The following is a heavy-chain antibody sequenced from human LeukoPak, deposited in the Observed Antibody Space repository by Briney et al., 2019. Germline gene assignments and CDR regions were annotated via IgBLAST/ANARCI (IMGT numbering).Heavy chain of an antibody. J-gene: IGHJ5*02. V-gene: IGHV4-61*01. CDR1: GGSVSSGSYY. CDR2: VYDSGST. Sequence: SETLSLTCTVSGGSVSSGSYYWSWIRQPPGTGLEWIGYVYDSGSTNYNPSLKSRVTISVDTYNNQFSLRLTSVTAADTAVYFCARDLGDWFDPWGQGTLVTVSS. CDR3: ARDLGDWFDP.